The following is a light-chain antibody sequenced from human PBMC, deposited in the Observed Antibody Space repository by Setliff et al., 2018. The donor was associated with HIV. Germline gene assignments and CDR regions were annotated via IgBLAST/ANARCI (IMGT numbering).Light chain of an antibody. V-gene: IGLV2-14*03. Sequence: QSALTQPASVSGSPGQSITISCTGTSSDVGGYNYVSWYQQHPGKAPKLMIYDVSNRPSGVSNRFSGSKSGNTASLTISGLQAEDEADYYCNSYTSSSTFVFGPGTKGTV. CDR3: NSYTSSSTFV. CDR2: DVS. CDR1: SSDVGGYNY. J-gene: IGLJ1*01.